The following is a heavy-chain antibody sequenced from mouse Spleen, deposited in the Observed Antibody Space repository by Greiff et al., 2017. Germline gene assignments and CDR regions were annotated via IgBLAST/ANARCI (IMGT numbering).Heavy chain of an antibody. D-gene: IGHD1-1*01. Sequence: EVMLVESGGGLVQPGGSLKLSCATSGFTFSDYYMYWVRQTPEKRLEWVAYISNGGGSTYYPDTVKGRFTISRDNAKNTLYLQMSRLKSEDTAMYYCARRRYYYGSYYFDYWGQGTTLTVSS. CDR3: ARRRYYYGSYYFDY. CDR1: GFTFSDYY. J-gene: IGHJ2*01. CDR2: ISNGGGST. V-gene: IGHV5-12*02.